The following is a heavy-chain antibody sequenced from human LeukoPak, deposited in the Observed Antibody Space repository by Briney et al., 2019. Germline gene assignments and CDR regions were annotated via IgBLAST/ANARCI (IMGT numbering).Heavy chain of an antibody. D-gene: IGHD5-18*01. CDR3: ARGGVQLPPYYFDY. Sequence: SETLSLTCTVSGGSISFYDWSWIRQPPGKGLEWIGHIYSRGSTNYNPSLKSRVTISVDTSKNQFSLKVRSVTAADTAVYYRARGGVQLPPYYFDYWGQGTLVTVSS. J-gene: IGHJ4*02. CDR1: GGSISFYD. CDR2: IYSRGST. V-gene: IGHV4-59*01.